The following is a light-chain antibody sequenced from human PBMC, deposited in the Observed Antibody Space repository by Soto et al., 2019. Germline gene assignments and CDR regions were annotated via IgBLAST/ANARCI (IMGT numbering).Light chain of an antibody. CDR1: QTISSW. V-gene: IGKV1-5*01. CDR2: DAS. CDR3: QQYNSYSRT. J-gene: IGKJ1*01. Sequence: DIKMTQSPSNLSGSVGDRVTITCRASQTISSWLAWYQQKPGKAPKLLIYDASSLESGVPSRFSGSGSGTEFTLTISSLQPDDFATYYCQQYNSYSRTFGQGTKVDIK.